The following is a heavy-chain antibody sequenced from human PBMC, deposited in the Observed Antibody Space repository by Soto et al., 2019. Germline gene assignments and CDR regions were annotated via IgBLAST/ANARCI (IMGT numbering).Heavy chain of an antibody. J-gene: IGHJ5*02. CDR2: IYYSGST. V-gene: IGHV4-31*03. Sequence: SETLSLTCTVSGGSISSGGYYWSWIRQHPGKGLEWIGYIYYSGSTYYNPSLKSRVTISVDTSKNQFSLKLSSVTAADTAVYYCARADPKLELRGINWFDPWGQGTLVTVSS. D-gene: IGHD1-7*01. CDR1: GGSISSGGYY. CDR3: ARADPKLELRGINWFDP.